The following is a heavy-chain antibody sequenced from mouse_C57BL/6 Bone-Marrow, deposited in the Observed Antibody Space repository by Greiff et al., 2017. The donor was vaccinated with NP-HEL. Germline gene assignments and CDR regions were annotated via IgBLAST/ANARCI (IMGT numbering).Heavy chain of an antibody. V-gene: IGHV1-26*01. Sequence: VQLQQSGPELVKPGASVKISCKASGYTFTDYYMNWVKQSHGKSLEWIGDINPNNGGTSYNQKFKGKATLTVDKSSSTAYMELRSLTSEDSAVYYCARFPYYDSSCLYWYFDVWGTGTTVTVSS. CDR3: ARFPYYDSSCLYWYFDV. J-gene: IGHJ1*03. CDR1: GYTFTDYY. D-gene: IGHD1-1*01. CDR2: INPNNGGT.